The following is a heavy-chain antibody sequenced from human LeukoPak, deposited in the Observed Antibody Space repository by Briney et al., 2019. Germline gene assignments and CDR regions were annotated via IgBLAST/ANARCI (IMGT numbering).Heavy chain of an antibody. D-gene: IGHD1-26*01. Sequence: GGSLRLSCAASGFTFSSYNMNWVRQAPGKGLEWVSSITSSSSYIYYADSVKGRFTISRDNAKNSLYLQMNSLRAEDTAVYYCARDPYSGNYGNYYYYYTDVWGKGTTVTISS. CDR2: ITSSSSYI. V-gene: IGHV3-21*01. CDR3: ARDPYSGNYGNYYYYYTDV. CDR1: GFTFSSYN. J-gene: IGHJ6*03.